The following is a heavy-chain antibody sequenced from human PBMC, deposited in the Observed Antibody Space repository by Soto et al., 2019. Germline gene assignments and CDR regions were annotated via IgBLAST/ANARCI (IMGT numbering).Heavy chain of an antibody. V-gene: IGHV3-30*18. Sequence: QVQLVESGGGVVQPGRSLRLSCAASGFTFSSYGMHWVRPAPGKGLEWVALISYDGSDKYYSDSVKGRFAISRDNSRSTLYLQMNSLRAEDTAMYYCTKDRSTTGRGGYFEHWGQGTLVTVSS. D-gene: IGHD1-1*01. CDR1: GFTFSSYG. CDR2: ISYDGSDK. J-gene: IGHJ4*02. CDR3: TKDRSTTGRGGYFEH.